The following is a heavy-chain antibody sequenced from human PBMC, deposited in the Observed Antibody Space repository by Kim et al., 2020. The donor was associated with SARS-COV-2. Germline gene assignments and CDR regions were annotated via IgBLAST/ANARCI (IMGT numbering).Heavy chain of an antibody. Sequence: SETLSLTCAVYGGSFSGYYWSWIRQPPGKGLEWIGEINHSGSTNYNPSLKSRVTISVDTSKNQFSLKLSSVTAADTAVYYCARGPYYSSNWFDPWGQGTL. J-gene: IGHJ5*02. D-gene: IGHD3-10*01. CDR1: GGSFSGYY. CDR2: INHSGST. CDR3: ARGPYYSSNWFDP. V-gene: IGHV4-34*01.